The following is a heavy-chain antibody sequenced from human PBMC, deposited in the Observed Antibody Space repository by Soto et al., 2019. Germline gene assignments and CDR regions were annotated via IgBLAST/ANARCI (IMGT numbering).Heavy chain of an antibody. CDR3: ASGFYGSVSKRAEY. CDR2: IYYSGST. CDR1: GGSIIIHY. Sequence: XXTLSLARTVVGGSIIIHYCRCILQPPGKGLEWIGYIYYSGSTNYNPSLKSRVTMTTDTSTSTAYMELRSLRSDDTAVYYCASGFYGSVSKRAEYWGQGTLVIVSS. D-gene: IGHD3-10*01. J-gene: IGHJ4*02. V-gene: IGHV4-59*11.